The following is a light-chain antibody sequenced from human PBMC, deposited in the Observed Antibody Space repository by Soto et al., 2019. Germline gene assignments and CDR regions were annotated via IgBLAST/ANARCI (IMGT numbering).Light chain of an antibody. CDR3: QQSYSTLIT. V-gene: IGKV1-39*01. J-gene: IGKJ5*01. CDR2: AAS. Sequence: DIQMTQSPSSLSASVGDRVTITCRASQSISSYLNWYQQKPGKAPKLLIYAASSLKSGVQSRFSGSGSGTDFTLTISSLQPEDFATYYCQQSYSTLITFGQGTRLEIK. CDR1: QSISSY.